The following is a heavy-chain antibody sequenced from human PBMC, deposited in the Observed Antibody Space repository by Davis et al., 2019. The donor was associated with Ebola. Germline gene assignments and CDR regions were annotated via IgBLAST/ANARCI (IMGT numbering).Heavy chain of an antibody. CDR3: ASPVSSGWFYSDY. D-gene: IGHD6-19*01. V-gene: IGHV4-4*09. Sequence: MPSETLSLTCTVSGGSISGHSWSWIRQPPGKGLEWIGNIFSSGTTYYNPSLKSRVTISLDTSRNQFSLRLTSVTAADTAVYFCASPVSSGWFYSDYWNQGTLVTVSS. CDR2: IFSSGTT. CDR1: GGSISGHS. J-gene: IGHJ4*02.